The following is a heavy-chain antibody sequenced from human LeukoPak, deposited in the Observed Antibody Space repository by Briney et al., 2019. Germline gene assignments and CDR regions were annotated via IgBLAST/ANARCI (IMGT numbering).Heavy chain of an antibody. CDR1: GYTFTSYY. V-gene: IGHV1-18*04. D-gene: IGHD3-3*01. J-gene: IGHJ6*03. CDR3: ARVPVEYDFWSGYLFYYYYYMDV. Sequence: ASVKVSCKASGYTFTSYYMHWVRQAPGQGLEWMGWISAYNGNTNYAQKLQGRVTMTTDTSTSTACTELRSLRSDDAAVYYCARVPVEYDFWSGYLFYYYYYMDVWGKGTTVTVSS. CDR2: ISAYNGNT.